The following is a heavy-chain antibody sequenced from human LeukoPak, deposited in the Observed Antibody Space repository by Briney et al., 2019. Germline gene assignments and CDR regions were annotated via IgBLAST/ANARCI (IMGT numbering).Heavy chain of an antibody. D-gene: IGHD3-22*01. CDR2: ISGSGGST. CDR3: ARADSSGYYYLLDY. CDR1: GFTFNSYA. J-gene: IGHJ4*02. Sequence: GGSLRLSCAASGFTFNSYAMAWVRQAPGKGLEWVSSISGSGGSTFYADSMKGRFTLSRDNSKNTLYLQMNSLRAEDTAVYYCARADSSGYYYLLDYWGQGTLVTVSS. V-gene: IGHV3-23*01.